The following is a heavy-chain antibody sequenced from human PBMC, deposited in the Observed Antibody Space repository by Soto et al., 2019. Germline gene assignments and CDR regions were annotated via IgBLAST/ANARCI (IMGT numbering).Heavy chain of an antibody. CDR1: GFTFDDYA. Sequence: GGSLRLSCAASGFTFDDYAMHWVRQAPGKGLEWVSGISWNSGSIGYADSVKGRFTISRDNAKNSLYLQMNSLRAEDTALYYCAKDQAYYYGSGYYYYYMDVWGKGTTVTVSS. V-gene: IGHV3-9*01. J-gene: IGHJ6*03. CDR2: ISWNSGSI. CDR3: AKDQAYYYGSGYYYYYMDV. D-gene: IGHD3-10*01.